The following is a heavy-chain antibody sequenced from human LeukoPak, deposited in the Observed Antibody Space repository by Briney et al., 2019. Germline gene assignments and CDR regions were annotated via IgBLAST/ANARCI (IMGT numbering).Heavy chain of an antibody. J-gene: IGHJ3*02. V-gene: IGHV4-59*01. CDR1: GGSISSYY. CDR3: ARGGGYDYVWGSYRGDDAFDI. Sequence: SETLSLTCTVSGGSISSYYWSWIRQPPGKGLEWIGYIYYSGSTNYNPSLKSRVTISVDTSKNQFSLKLSSVTAADTAVYYCARGGGYDYVWGSYRGDDAFDIWGQGTMVTVSS. D-gene: IGHD3-16*02. CDR2: IYYSGST.